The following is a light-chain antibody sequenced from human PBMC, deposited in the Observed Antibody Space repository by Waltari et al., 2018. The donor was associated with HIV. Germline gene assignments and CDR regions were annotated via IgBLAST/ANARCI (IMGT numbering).Light chain of an antibody. J-gene: IGKJ4*01. CDR3: QQLYRYPLS. V-gene: IGKV1-9*01. Sequence: DIQLTQSPSFLSASVGDRVTITCRASQDIITYLAWYQKIPGGTPKLLIYAASTLHSGVPSRFSGSGSGTEFTLTISTLQSEDFSTYYCQQLYRYPLSFGGGTKV. CDR2: AAS. CDR1: QDIITY.